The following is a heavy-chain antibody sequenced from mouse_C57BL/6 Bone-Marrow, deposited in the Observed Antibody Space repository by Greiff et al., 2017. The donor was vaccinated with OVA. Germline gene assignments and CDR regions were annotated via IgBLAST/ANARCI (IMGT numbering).Heavy chain of an antibody. D-gene: IGHD1-1*01. CDR1: GYTFTDYY. CDR2: INPNNGGT. V-gene: IGHV1-26*01. Sequence: EVQLQQSGPELVKPGASVKISCKASGYTFTDYYMNWVKQSHGKSLEWIGDINPNNGGTSYNQKFKGKATLTVDKSSSTAYMELRSLTSEDSAVYYCARSRIYYYGSSYEDYWGQGTSVTVSS. CDR3: ARSRIYYYGSSYEDY. J-gene: IGHJ4*01.